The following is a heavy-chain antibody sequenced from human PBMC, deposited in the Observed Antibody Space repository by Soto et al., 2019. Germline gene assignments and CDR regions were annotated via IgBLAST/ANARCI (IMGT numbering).Heavy chain of an antibody. CDR3: AKRRGAGGHFDY. CDR1: GFTCSSYA. V-gene: IGHV3-23*01. J-gene: IGHJ4*02. Sequence: GGSLRLSCAASGFTCSSYAMGWVRQGPGKGLEWVAVVSIGGSTHYADSVRGRFTISRDNSKNTLSLQMNSLTAEDTAVYFCAKRRGAGGHFDYWGQGALVTVSS. CDR2: VSIGGST. D-gene: IGHD2-15*01.